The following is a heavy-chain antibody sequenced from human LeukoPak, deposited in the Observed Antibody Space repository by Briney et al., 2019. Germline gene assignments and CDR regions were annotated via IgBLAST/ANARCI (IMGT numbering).Heavy chain of an antibody. Sequence: GGSLRLSCAASGFTFSSYAMSWVRQAPGKGLEWVSAISGSGASTYYADSVKGRFTISRDTSKNTLYLQMNSLRAEGTAVYYCAKSVSEMTTVPYYFDYWGQGTLVTVSS. CDR1: GFTFSSYA. CDR3: AKSVSEMTTVPYYFDY. V-gene: IGHV3-23*01. J-gene: IGHJ4*02. CDR2: ISGSGAST. D-gene: IGHD4-17*01.